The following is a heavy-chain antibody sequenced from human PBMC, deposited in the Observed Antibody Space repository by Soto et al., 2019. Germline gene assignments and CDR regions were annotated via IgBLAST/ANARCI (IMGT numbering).Heavy chain of an antibody. CDR3: ARATVNYYDSSGYYPPPGYYGMDV. Sequence: GESLKISCAASGFTFSSYEMNWVRQAPGKGLEWVSYISSSGSTIYYADSVKGRFTISRDNAKNSLYLQMNSLRSEDTAVYYCARATVNYYDSSGYYPPPGYYGMDVWGQGTTVTVSS. CDR1: GFTFSSYE. D-gene: IGHD3-22*01. J-gene: IGHJ6*02. V-gene: IGHV3-48*03. CDR2: ISSSGSTI.